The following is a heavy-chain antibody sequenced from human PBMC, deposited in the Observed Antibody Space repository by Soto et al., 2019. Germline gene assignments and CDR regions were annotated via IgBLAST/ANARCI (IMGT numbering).Heavy chain of an antibody. J-gene: IGHJ3*02. CDR3: ARARGSPIVLMVYAMNAFDI. Sequence: SETLSLTCTVSGGSISSGGYYWSWIRQHPGKGLEWIGYIYYSGSTYYNPSLKSRVTISVDTSKNQFSLKLSSVTAADTAVYYCARARGSPIVLMVYAMNAFDIWGQGTMVTVSS. V-gene: IGHV4-31*03. CDR1: GGSISSGGYY. CDR2: IYYSGST. D-gene: IGHD2-8*01.